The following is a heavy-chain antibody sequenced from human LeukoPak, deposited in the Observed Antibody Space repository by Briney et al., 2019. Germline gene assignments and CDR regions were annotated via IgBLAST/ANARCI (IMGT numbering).Heavy chain of an antibody. J-gene: IGHJ5*01. CDR1: EFTFSSYH. CDR2: ISSSSSYI. CDR3: ARGPLGGYNSAWFDS. Sequence: RGSLSHSCAASEFTFSSYHMNWVGQAPGKGLEWVSFISSSSSYIYYADSVKGRFTISRDNAKNSLYLQMNSLRVEDTAVYYCARGPLGGYNSAWFDSWGQGTLVTVSS. V-gene: IGHV3-21*01. D-gene: IGHD5-24*01.